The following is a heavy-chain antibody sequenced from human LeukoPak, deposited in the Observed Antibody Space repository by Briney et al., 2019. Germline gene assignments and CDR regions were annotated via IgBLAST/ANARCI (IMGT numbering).Heavy chain of an antibody. CDR2: ISSSSSYI. CDR3: ARGQYNYGYIYDY. CDR1: GFIFSSYA. Sequence: GESLRLSCAASGFIFSSYAMSWVRQAPGKGLEWVSSISSSSSYIYYADSVKGRFTISRDNAKNSLYLQMNSLRAEDTAVYYCARGQYNYGYIYDYWGQGTLVTVSS. J-gene: IGHJ4*02. D-gene: IGHD5-18*01. V-gene: IGHV3-21*01.